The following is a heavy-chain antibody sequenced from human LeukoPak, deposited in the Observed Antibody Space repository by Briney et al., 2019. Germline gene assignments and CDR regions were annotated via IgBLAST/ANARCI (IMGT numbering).Heavy chain of an antibody. D-gene: IGHD3-22*01. CDR3: ARGRDYYDSNGYYPTYYYYYYMDV. CDR2: IYTSGST. V-gene: IGHV4-61*02. CDR1: GGSISSGSYY. Sequence: SETLSLTCTVSGGSISSGSYYWSWIRQPAGKGLEWIGRIYTSGSTNYNPSLKSRVTISVDTSKNQFSLKLSSVTAADTAVYYCARGRDYYDSNGYYPTYYYYYYMDVWGKGTTVTVSS. J-gene: IGHJ6*03.